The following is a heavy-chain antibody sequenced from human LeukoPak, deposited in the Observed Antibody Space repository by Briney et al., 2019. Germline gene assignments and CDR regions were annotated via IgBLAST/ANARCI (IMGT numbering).Heavy chain of an antibody. D-gene: IGHD5/OR15-5a*01. J-gene: IGHJ3*02. V-gene: IGHV3-30*04. CDR2: ISYDGSNK. CDR1: GFTFSSYA. Sequence: GGSLRLSCAASGFTFSSYAMHWVRQAPGKGLEWVAVISYDGSNKYYADSVKGRFTISRDNSKNTLYLQMNSLRAEDTAVYYCTRPRYVDIVSDDAFDIWGQGTMVTVSS. CDR3: TRPRYVDIVSDDAFDI.